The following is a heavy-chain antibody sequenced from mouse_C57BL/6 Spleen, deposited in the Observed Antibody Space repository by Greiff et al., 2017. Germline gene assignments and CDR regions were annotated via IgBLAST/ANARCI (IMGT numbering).Heavy chain of an antibody. CDR1: GFTFSSYA. CDR2: ISSGGDYI. CDR3: TRGTGTDYAMDY. Sequence: DVQLVESGEGLVKPGGSLKLSCAASGFTFSSYAMSWVRQTPEKRLEWVAYISSGGDYIYYADTVKGRFTISRDNARNTLYLQMSSLKSEDTAMYYCTRGTGTDYAMDYWGQGTSVTVSS. J-gene: IGHJ4*01. V-gene: IGHV5-9-1*02. D-gene: IGHD4-1*01.